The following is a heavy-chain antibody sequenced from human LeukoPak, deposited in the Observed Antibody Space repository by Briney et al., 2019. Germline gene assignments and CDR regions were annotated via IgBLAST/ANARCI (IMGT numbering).Heavy chain of an antibody. CDR1: GYTITNNY. CDR2: INPSGTGT. V-gene: IGHV1-46*01. J-gene: IGHJ5*02. D-gene: IGHD5-24*01. CDR3: ATDHSMANTAWWFDP. Sequence: GASVKVSCKASGYTITNNYMHWVRQAPGQGLEWMGVINPSGTGTSYAQKFQGRITMSRDTSTSTVYMELSSLRSEDTAFYYCATDHSMANTAWWFDPWGRGTLVTVSS.